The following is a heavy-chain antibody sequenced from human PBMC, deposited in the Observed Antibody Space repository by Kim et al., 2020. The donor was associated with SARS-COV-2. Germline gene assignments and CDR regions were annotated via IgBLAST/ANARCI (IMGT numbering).Heavy chain of an antibody. CDR1: GFTFSDYY. CDR2: ISRSGSTI. D-gene: IGHD6-13*01. J-gene: IGHJ4*02. Sequence: GGSLRLSCAASGFTFSDYYMSWVRQAPGKGLEWVSYISRSGSTIYYADSVKGRFTISRDNAKNSLYLQMNSLRAEDTAVYYCARDCSIAAAGEGGPPDYWGQGTLVTVSS. V-gene: IGHV3-11*01. CDR3: ARDCSIAAAGEGGPPDY.